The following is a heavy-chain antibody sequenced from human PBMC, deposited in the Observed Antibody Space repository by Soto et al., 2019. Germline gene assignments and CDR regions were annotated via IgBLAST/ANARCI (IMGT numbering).Heavy chain of an antibody. CDR3: ARARTSSAVDFDY. Sequence: SEPLSLTCTVSGGSISIYYWSWIRHPPGKGLEWIVYIYYTGNTNYNPSLKSRVTISVDTSKNQFSLKLTSLTAADTAVYYCARARTSSAVDFDYWGQGTLVTVSS. D-gene: IGHD6-19*01. CDR2: IYYTGNT. CDR1: GGSISIYY. J-gene: IGHJ4*02. V-gene: IGHV4-59*01.